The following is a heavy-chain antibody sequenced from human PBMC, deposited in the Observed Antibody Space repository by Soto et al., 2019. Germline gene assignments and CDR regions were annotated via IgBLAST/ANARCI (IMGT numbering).Heavy chain of an antibody. D-gene: IGHD6-19*01. CDR2: IYYSGST. V-gene: IGHV4-31*03. Sequence: PSETLSLTCTVSGGSISSGGYYWSWIRQHPGKGLEWIGYIYYSGSTYYNPSLKSRVTISVDTSKNQFSLKLSSVTAADTAVYYCARNKMGGLDDGVPNAFDIWGQGTMVTVSS. CDR1: GGSISSGGYY. J-gene: IGHJ3*02. CDR3: ARNKMGGLDDGVPNAFDI.